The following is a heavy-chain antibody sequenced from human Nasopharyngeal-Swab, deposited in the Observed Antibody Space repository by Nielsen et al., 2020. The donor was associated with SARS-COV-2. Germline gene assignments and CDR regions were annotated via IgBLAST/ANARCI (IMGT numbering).Heavy chain of an antibody. CDR2: IYSGGST. V-gene: IGHV3-53*01. D-gene: IGHD3-3*01. CDR3: ARAYYDFWSGPGCYYYYMDV. J-gene: IGHJ6*03. Sequence: VRQAPGKGLEWVSVIYSGGSTYYADSVKGRFTISRDNSKNTLYLQMNSLRAEDTAVYYCARAYYDFWSGPGCYYYYMDVWGKGTTVTVSS.